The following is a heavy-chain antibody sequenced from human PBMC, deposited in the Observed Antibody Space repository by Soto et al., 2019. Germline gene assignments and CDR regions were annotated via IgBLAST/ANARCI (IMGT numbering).Heavy chain of an antibody. CDR1: GGSISSGGYY. J-gene: IGHJ6*02. CDR2: IYYSGST. CDR3: ARTVLRLVYYYGMDL. D-gene: IGHD3-16*01. V-gene: IGHV4-31*03. Sequence: QVQLQESGPGLVKPSQTLSLTCTVSGGSISSGGYYWSWIRQHPGKGLEWIGYIYYSGSTYYNPSLKSRVTISVDTSKNQFSLKLSSVTAADTAVYYCARTVLRLVYYYGMDLWGQGTTVTVSS.